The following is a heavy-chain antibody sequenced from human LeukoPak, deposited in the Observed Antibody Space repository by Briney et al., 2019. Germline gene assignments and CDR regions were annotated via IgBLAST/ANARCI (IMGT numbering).Heavy chain of an antibody. D-gene: IGHD3-10*01. V-gene: IGHV3-23*01. Sequence: GGSLRLSCAAFGFTFSSYAMSWVRQAPGKGLEWVSAISGSGGSTYYADSVKGRFTISRDNSKNTLYLQMNSLRAEDTAVYYCADTYYYGSGSQDDAFDIWGQGTMVTVSS. J-gene: IGHJ3*02. CDR1: GFTFSSYA. CDR3: ADTYYYGSGSQDDAFDI. CDR2: ISGSGGST.